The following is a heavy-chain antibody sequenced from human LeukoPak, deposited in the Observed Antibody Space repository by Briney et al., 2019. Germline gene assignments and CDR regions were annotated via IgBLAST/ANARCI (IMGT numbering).Heavy chain of an antibody. CDR3: ARDRAGGSYVYYYYGMDV. J-gene: IGHJ6*02. Sequence: SETLSLTCTVSGGSISSGSYYWSWIRQPAGKGLEWIGRIYTSGSTNYNPSLKSRVTISVDTSKNQFSLKLSSVTAADTAVYYCARDRAGGSYVYYYYGMDVWGPGTTVTVSS. D-gene: IGHD1-26*01. CDR1: GGSISSGSYY. CDR2: IYTSGST. V-gene: IGHV4-61*02.